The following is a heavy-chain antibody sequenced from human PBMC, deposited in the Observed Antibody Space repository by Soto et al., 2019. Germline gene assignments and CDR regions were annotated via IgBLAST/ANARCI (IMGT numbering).Heavy chain of an antibody. CDR3: ASLGYDYFWGSYRPHAFDI. CDR2: ISAYNGNT. J-gene: IGHJ3*02. D-gene: IGHD3-16*02. Sequence: ASVKVSCKASGYTFTSYGISWVRQAPGQGLEWMGWISAYNGNTNYAQKLQGRVTMTTDTSTSTAYMELRSLRSDDTAVYYCASLGYDYFWGSYRPHAFDIWGQGTMVTVSS. V-gene: IGHV1-18*01. CDR1: GYTFTSYG.